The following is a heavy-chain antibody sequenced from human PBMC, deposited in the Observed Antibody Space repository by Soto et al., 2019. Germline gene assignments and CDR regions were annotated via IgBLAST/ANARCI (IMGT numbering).Heavy chain of an antibody. Sequence: GGSLRLSCAVSGFTFSSHAMSWVRQAPGKELECVAIITYSGSSKYYADSVKGRFTISRDNSKNTLYLQMNSLRAEDTAVYYCAKDSQYEYLYCYYYMDVWGKGTTVTVSS. V-gene: IGHV3-23*01. CDR3: AKDSQYEYLYCYYYMDV. CDR1: GFTFSSHA. J-gene: IGHJ6*03. CDR2: ITYSGSSK. D-gene: IGHD5-12*01.